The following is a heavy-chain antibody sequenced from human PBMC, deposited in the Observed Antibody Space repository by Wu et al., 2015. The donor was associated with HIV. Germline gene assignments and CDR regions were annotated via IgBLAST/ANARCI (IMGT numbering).Heavy chain of an antibody. D-gene: IGHD5-18*01. J-gene: IGHJ4*02. V-gene: IGHV1-69*13. CDR2: LIPMYGAA. CDR3: AGGGGRTAMDPFDF. CDR1: GATFNIYA. Sequence: QVHLLQSGAEVKKSGSSVRVSCKASGATFNIYALSWVRQAPGQGLEWMGRLIPMYGAADYAQKFQGRVTITADVSTNTAYMVVNSLTSDDTAVYYCAGGGGRTAMDPFDFWGQGTLVTVSS.